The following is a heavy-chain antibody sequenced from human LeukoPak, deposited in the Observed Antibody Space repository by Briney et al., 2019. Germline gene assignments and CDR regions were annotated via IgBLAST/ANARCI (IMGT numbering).Heavy chain of an antibody. CDR3: ASIRNDYSSSWAFDY. CDR1: GGSISSGGYY. V-gene: IGHV4-30-2*01. CDR2: IYHSGST. D-gene: IGHD6-13*01. J-gene: IGHJ4*02. Sequence: PSETLSLTCTVSGGSISSGGYYWSWIRQPPGKGLEWIGYIYHSGSTYYNPSLKSRVTISVDTSKNQFSLKLSSVTAADTAVYYCASIRNDYSSSWAFDYWGQGTLVTVSS.